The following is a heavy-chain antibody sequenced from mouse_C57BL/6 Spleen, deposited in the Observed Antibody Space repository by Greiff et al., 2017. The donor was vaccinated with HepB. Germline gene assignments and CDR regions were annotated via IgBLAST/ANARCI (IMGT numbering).Heavy chain of an antibody. V-gene: IGHV1-15*01. D-gene: IGHD5-1*01. Sequence: VQLQQSGAELVRPGASVTLSCKASGYTFTDYEMHWVKQTPVHGLEWIGAIDPETVGTDYNQKFKGKAILTADKSSSTAYMDLRSLTSEDSAVYYCTRTYVLTPMDYLGQGTSVTVSS. J-gene: IGHJ4*01. CDR1: GYTFTDYE. CDR2: IDPETVGT. CDR3: TRTYVLTPMDY.